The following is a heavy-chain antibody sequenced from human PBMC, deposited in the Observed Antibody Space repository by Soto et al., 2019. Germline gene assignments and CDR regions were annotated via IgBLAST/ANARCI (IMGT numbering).Heavy chain of an antibody. Sequence: QVQLVQSGAELKKPGASVKVSCKASGYTFTSYDINWVRQATGNGLEWLGWMNPNSGNTGYAQKFQGRVTMTRNTSIGTAYMELSSLRSEDTAFYYCASAIAVASTGFDYWGQGTLVTVSS. D-gene: IGHD6-19*01. CDR3: ASAIAVASTGFDY. V-gene: IGHV1-8*01. CDR1: GYTFTSYD. J-gene: IGHJ4*02. CDR2: MNPNSGNT.